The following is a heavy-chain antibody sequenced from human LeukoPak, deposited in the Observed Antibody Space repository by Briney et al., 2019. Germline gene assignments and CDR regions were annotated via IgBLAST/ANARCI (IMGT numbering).Heavy chain of an antibody. D-gene: IGHD4-17*01. CDR1: GFTVSTNY. V-gene: IGHV3-53*01. CDR3: ARESLGSVDPRGYSTTVSQDV. CDR2: IYSDEST. J-gene: IGHJ6*04. Sequence: AGGSLRLSCAASGFTVSTNYMSWVRQAPGKGLEWVSVIYSDESTYYADSVKGRFTISRDTSKNTLYLQMHNLRADDTAIYYCARESLGSVDPRGYSTTVSQDVWGKGTTVTISS.